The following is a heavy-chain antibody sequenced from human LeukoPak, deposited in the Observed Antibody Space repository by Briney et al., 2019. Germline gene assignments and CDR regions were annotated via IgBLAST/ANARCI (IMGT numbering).Heavy chain of an antibody. Sequence: GGSLRLSCAASGFTFSSYSMNWVRQAPGKGLEWVSSISSSSSYIYYAGSVKGRFTISRDNAKNSLYLQMNSLRAEDTAVHYCAREGVVVPAAPLDYWGQGTLVTVSS. CDR2: ISSSSSYI. CDR1: GFTFSSYS. CDR3: AREGVVVPAAPLDY. J-gene: IGHJ4*02. V-gene: IGHV3-21*01. D-gene: IGHD2-2*01.